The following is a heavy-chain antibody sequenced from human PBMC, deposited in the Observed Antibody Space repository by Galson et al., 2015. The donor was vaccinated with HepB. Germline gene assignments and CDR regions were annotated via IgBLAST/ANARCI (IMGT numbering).Heavy chain of an antibody. J-gene: IGHJ6*02. D-gene: IGHD1-26*01. Sequence: SVKVSCKASGYTFTSYAMHWVRQAPGQRLEWMGWINAGNGNTKYSQKFQGRVTITRDTSASTAYMELSSLRSEDTAVYYCARTRSGELPAKWLYYYGMDVWGQGTTVTVSS. V-gene: IGHV1-3*01. CDR1: GYTFTSYA. CDR2: INAGNGNT. CDR3: ARTRSGELPAKWLYYYGMDV.